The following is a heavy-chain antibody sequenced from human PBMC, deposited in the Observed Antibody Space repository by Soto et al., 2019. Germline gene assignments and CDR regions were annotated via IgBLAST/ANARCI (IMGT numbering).Heavy chain of an antibody. CDR3: ARGIAAAVRFHYYGMDV. CDR1: GGTFSSYA. J-gene: IGHJ6*02. V-gene: IGHV1-69*01. CDR2: IIPIFGTA. D-gene: IGHD6-13*01. Sequence: QVQLVQSGAEVKKPGSSVKVSCKASGGTFSSYAISWVRQAPGQGLEWMGGIIPIFGTANYAQKFQGRVTITADESTSTAYMELSSLRSEDTAVYYCARGIAAAVRFHYYGMDVWGQGTTVTVSS.